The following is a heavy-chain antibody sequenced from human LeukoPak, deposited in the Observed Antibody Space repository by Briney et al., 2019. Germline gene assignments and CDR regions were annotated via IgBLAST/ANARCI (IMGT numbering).Heavy chain of an antibody. J-gene: IGHJ4*02. V-gene: IGHV4-59*08. Sequence: WDTLSLTCTVSGGPISTYYGSWIRQPPGKGLEWIRYIHYSGSTNYNPSLKSRVTMSVDTSKKQFSLKLSSVTAADTAVYYCARHSPETTNDYWGQGTLVTVSS. D-gene: IGHD1-1*01. CDR2: IHYSGST. CDR1: GGPISTYY. CDR3: ARHSPETTNDY.